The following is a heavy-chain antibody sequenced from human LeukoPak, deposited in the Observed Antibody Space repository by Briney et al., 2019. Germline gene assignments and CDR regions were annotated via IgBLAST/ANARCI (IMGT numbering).Heavy chain of an antibody. CDR2: IKQDGSEK. D-gene: IGHD2-2*01. CDR1: GFTLSSYW. CDR3: AREGGGYCGSTSCLKYYFDY. V-gene: IGHV3-7*01. Sequence: GGSLKLSWAASGFTLSSYWMSWVRQAPEKGLEWVANIKQDGSEKYYVDSVKGRFTIARDNSKNSLYLQMDSLRAEDTAVYYCAREGGGYCGSTSCLKYYFDYWGQGTLVTVSS. J-gene: IGHJ4*02.